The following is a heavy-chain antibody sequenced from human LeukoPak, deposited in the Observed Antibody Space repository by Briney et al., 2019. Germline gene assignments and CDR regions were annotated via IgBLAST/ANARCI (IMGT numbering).Heavy chain of an antibody. CDR2: ISPDGSDT. Sequence: GESLKISCKGSGYSFTNYWIGWVRQMPGKGLEWMGLISPDGSDTRYSPSFQGQVTISADKSITTAYLQWSSLKASDTAMYYCARLTSSWSFDYWGQGTLVTVSS. D-gene: IGHD6-13*01. CDR3: ARLTSSWSFDY. V-gene: IGHV5-51*01. J-gene: IGHJ4*02. CDR1: GYSFTNYW.